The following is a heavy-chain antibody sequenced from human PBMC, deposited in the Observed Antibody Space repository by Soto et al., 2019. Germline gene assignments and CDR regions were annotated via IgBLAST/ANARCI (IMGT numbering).Heavy chain of an antibody. CDR2: INAGNGNT. J-gene: IGHJ5*02. CDR1: GYTFTSYA. V-gene: IGHV1-3*01. CDR3: AKGITIFGVSWFDP. D-gene: IGHD3-3*01. Sequence: ASVKVSCKASGYTFTSYAMHWVRQAPGQRLEWMGWINAGNGNTKYSQKFQGRVTITRDTSASTAYMELSSLRSEDTAVYYCAKGITIFGVSWFDPWGQGTLVTVSS.